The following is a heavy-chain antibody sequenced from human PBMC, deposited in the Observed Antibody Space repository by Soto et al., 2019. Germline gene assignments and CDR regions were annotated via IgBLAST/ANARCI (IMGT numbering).Heavy chain of an antibody. Sequence: SETLEITFAVYGRPFRGYSWIWIRQPPGKGLEWIGAINHSGSTNYNPSLNSRVTISADTSKNHLSLQLSYVTAADTAVYYCARGSVLLWFGESWYSSYGMDVWGQGTTVTVSS. D-gene: IGHD3-10*01. V-gene: IGHV4-34*01. CDR1: GRPFRGYS. J-gene: IGHJ6*02. CDR3: ARGSVLLWFGESWYSSYGMDV. CDR2: INHSGST.